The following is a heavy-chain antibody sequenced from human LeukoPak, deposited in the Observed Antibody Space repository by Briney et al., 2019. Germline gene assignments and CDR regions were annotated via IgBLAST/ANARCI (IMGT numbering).Heavy chain of an antibody. D-gene: IGHD1-26*01. V-gene: IGHV3-23*01. CDR2: IGSSGVAT. J-gene: IGHJ5*02. CDR1: GFTFSDYY. CDR3: AKGFMGSTPNWGFDP. Sequence: GGSLRLSCAASGFTFSDYYMSWIRQAPGKGLEWVSGIGSSGVATYYADSVKGRFTVSRDNSKNTLYLQMNSLRAEDTAVYYCAKGFMGSTPNWGFDPWGQGTLVTISS.